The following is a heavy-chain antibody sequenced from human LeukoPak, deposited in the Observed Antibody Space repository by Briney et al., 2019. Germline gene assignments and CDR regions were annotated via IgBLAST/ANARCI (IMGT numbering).Heavy chain of an antibody. Sequence: GESLKISCKASGYSFTSYWIGWVRQMPGKGLEWMGIIYPGDSDTKYSPSFQGQVTISADKSISTAYLQWSSLKASDSAMFYCARPPQGYCAGGNCSSMVFDIWGKGKMVTVS. V-gene: IGHV5-51*01. CDR3: ARPPQGYCAGGNCSSMVFDI. D-gene: IGHD2-15*01. CDR2: IYPGDSDT. CDR1: GYSFTSYW. J-gene: IGHJ3*02.